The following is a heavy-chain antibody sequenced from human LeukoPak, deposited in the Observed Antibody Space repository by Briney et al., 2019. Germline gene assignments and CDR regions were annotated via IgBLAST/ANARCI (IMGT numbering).Heavy chain of an antibody. J-gene: IGHJ4*02. CDR2: ISYDGSNK. CDR1: GFTFSRYA. D-gene: IGHD3-16*02. CDR3: ARDTFFRYYFDY. V-gene: IGHV3-30-3*01. Sequence: GRSLRLSCAASGFTFSRYAMLWVRQAPGKGLEWVAVISYDGSNKYYADSVKGRFTISRDNSKNTLYLQMNSLRAEDTAVYYCARDTFFRYYFDYWGQGTLVTVSS.